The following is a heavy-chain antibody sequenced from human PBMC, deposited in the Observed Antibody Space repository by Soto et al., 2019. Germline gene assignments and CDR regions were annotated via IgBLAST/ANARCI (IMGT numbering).Heavy chain of an antibody. Sequence: QVQLVESGGGVVQPGRSLRLSCAASGFTFSNYAMHWVRQAPGKGLEWVAAIPYDGSNKYYADSVKGRFTISRDNSKNTLYLQMNSLRVEDTAVYYCXRPDVSSGQISYFDYWGQGTLVTVSS. D-gene: IGHD3-22*01. CDR1: GFTFSNYA. CDR2: IPYDGSNK. V-gene: IGHV3-30-3*01. CDR3: XRPDVSSGQISYFDY. J-gene: IGHJ4*02.